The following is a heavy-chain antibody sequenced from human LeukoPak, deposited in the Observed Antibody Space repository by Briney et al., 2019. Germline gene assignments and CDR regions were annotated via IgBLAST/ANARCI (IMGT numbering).Heavy chain of an antibody. J-gene: IGHJ4*02. CDR3: ARDIAVTGLYYFDY. CDR1: GGSISGSY. D-gene: IGHD6-19*01. CDR2: IYYSGST. Sequence: SETLSLTCTASGGSISGSYWSWIRQPPGKGLEWIGYIYYSGSTNYNPSLKSRLTISVDTSKNQFSLKLSSVTAADTAVYYCARDIAVTGLYYFDYWGQGTLVTVSS. V-gene: IGHV4-59*12.